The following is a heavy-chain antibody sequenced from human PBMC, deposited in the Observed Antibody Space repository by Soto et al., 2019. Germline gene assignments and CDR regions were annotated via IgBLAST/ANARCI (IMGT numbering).Heavy chain of an antibody. CDR2: ISSNGGST. D-gene: IGHD4-17*01. Sequence: GGSLRLSCAASGFTFSSYAMHWVRQAPGKGLEYVSAISSNGGSTYYANSVKGRFTISRDNSKNTLYLQMGSLRAEDMAVYYCARGPTVTFFDYWGQGTLVTVSS. CDR1: GFTFSSYA. CDR3: ARGPTVTFFDY. J-gene: IGHJ4*02. V-gene: IGHV3-64*01.